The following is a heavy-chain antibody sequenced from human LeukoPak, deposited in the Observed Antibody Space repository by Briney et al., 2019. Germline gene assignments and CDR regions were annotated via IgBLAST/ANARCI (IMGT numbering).Heavy chain of an antibody. V-gene: IGHV4-4*07. CDR2: IYNSGYT. CDR1: GASISPYY. CDR3: ARGIESYGDYGY. D-gene: IGHD4-17*01. J-gene: IGHJ4*02. Sequence: SETLSLTCTVSGASISPYYWSWIRQPAGKGLEWIGRIYNSGYTNYNPSLESRVTMSLDTSKNEFSLKLSSLTAADTAIYYCARGIESYGDYGYWGQGILVTVSS.